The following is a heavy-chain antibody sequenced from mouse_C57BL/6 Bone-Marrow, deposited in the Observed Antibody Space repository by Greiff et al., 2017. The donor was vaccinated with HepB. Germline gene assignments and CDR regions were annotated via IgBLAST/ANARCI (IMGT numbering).Heavy chain of an antibody. CDR3: SSRSYYYGSTPYAIDY. CDR1: GYTFTDYY. J-gene: IGHJ4*01. D-gene: IGHD1-1*01. CDR2: INPYNGGT. Sequence: VQLKQSGPVLVKPGASVKMSCKASGYTFTDYYMNWVKQSHGKSLEWIGVINPYNGGTSYNQKFKGKATLTVDKSSSTAYMELNSLTSEDSAVYYCSSRSYYYGSTPYAIDYWGQGTSVTVSS. V-gene: IGHV1-19*01.